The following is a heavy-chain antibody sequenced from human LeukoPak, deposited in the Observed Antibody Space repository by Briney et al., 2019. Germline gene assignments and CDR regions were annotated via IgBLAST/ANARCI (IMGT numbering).Heavy chain of an antibody. CDR2: IYSGGST. Sequence: GGSLRLSCAVSGLSVSNNYMSWVRQAPGKGLEWVSVIYSGGSTYYADSVKGRFTISRDNSKNTVYLQMNSLRDEDTAVYYCARNVGYWGQGTLVTVSS. V-gene: IGHV3-53*01. CDR1: GLSVSNNY. J-gene: IGHJ4*02. D-gene: IGHD1-26*01. CDR3: ARNVGY.